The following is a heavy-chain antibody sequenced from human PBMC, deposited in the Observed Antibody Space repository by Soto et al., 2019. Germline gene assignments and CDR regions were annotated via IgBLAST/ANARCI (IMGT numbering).Heavy chain of an antibody. CDR2: INPNSGGT. J-gene: IGHJ4*02. CDR1: GYTFTGYY. D-gene: IGHD6-19*01. V-gene: IGHV1-2*04. CDR3: ARQLGYSSGWYAIDY. Sequence: ASVKVSCKASGYTFTGYYMHWVRQAPGQGLEWMGWINPNSGGTNYAQKFQGWVTMTRDTSISTAYMELSRLRSDDTAVYYCARQLGYSSGWYAIDYWGQGTLVTVSS.